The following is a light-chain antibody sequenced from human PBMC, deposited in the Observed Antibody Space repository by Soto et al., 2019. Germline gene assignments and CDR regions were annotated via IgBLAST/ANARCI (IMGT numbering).Light chain of an antibody. J-gene: IGKJ4*01. Sequence: EIVMTQSPATLSVSPGERATLSCRASQSVSSDLAWYEQKPGQAPRLLIYGASTRATGIPARFSGSGSGIEVALTISSLQSEDFAVYYCQQYNSGPLNFGGFTKV. CDR3: QQYNSGPLN. V-gene: IGKV3-15*01. CDR1: QSVSSD. CDR2: GAS.